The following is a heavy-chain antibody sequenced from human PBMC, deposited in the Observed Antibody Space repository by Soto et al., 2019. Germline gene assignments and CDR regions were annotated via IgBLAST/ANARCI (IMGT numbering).Heavy chain of an antibody. CDR3: TTDVNYDILTGYYTFDY. V-gene: IGHV3-15*01. J-gene: IGHJ4*02. D-gene: IGHD3-9*01. CDR2: IKSKTDGGTT. Sequence: GGSLRLSCAASGFTFSSYAMSWVRQAPGKGLEWVGRIKSKTDGGTTDYAAPVKGRFTISRDDSKNTLYLQMNSLKTEDTAVYYCTTDVNYDILTGYYTFDYWGQGTLVTVSS. CDR1: GFTFSSYA.